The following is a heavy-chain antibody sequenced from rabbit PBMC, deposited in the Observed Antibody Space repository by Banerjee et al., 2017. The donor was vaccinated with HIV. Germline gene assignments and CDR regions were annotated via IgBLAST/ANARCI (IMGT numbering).Heavy chain of an antibody. V-gene: IGHV1S45*01. Sequence: QEQLEESGGVLVKPGASLTLTCKASGFSLSSGYGMYWVRQAPGKVLEWIACIYISSGNTYYASWAKGRFTISKTTSTTVTLQMTSLTAADTATYFCARDASLGAYYFELWGPGTLVT. CDR3: ARDASLGAYYFEL. CDR1: GFSLSSGYG. J-gene: IGHJ4*01. D-gene: IGHD1-1*01. CDR2: IYISSGNT.